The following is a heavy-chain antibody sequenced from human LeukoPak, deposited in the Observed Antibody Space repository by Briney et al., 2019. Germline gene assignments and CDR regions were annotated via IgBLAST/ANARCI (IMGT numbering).Heavy chain of an antibody. J-gene: IGHJ3*02. V-gene: IGHV1-69*13. CDR1: GGTFSSYA. CDR3: ARGMIVVYGDAFDI. CDR2: IIPIFGTA. D-gene: IGHD3-22*01. Sequence: ASVKVSCKASGGTFSSYAISWVRQAPGQGLEWMGGIIPIFGTANYAQKFQGRVTITADESTSAAYMELRSLRSDDTAVYYCARGMIVVYGDAFDIWGQGTMVTVSS.